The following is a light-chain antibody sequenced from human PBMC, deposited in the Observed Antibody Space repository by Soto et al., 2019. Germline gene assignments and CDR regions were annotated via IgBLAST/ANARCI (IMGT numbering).Light chain of an antibody. CDR2: GAS. CDR3: QKRNIWPPVT. CDR1: QSVRSN. J-gene: IGKJ5*01. V-gene: IGKV3-15*01. Sequence: EIVMTQSPATLSVSPGERATLSCRASQSVRSNLAWYQQKPGQAPRLLIYGASTRATGIPARFSGSGSGTEFTLTISRLQSEDSAVYYCQKRNIWPPVTFGQGTRLEIK.